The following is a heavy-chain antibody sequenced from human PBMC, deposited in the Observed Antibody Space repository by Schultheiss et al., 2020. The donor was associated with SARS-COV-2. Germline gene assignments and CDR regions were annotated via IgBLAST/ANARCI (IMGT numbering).Heavy chain of an antibody. V-gene: IGHV3-30*18. CDR2: MSYDGSNK. Sequence: GGSLRLSCSASGFTFSNYAMHWVRQAPGKGLEWVALMSYDGSNKYYADSVKGRFRISRDNSKDTLFLEMNSLRPEDTAVYYCAKPRRGSWGQGTLVTVSS. J-gene: IGHJ4*02. D-gene: IGHD3-16*01. CDR1: GFTFSNYA. CDR3: AKPRRGS.